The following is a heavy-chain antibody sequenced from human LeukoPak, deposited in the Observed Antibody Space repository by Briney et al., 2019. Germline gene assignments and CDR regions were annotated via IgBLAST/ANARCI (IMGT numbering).Heavy chain of an antibody. CDR1: GFTFSSYA. V-gene: IGHV3-64D*06. J-gene: IGHJ4*02. Sequence: GGSLRLSCLASGFTFSSYATHWVRQAPGKGLEYVPSISSNGGSTYYADSVKGRFTISRDNSKNTLFLQMSSLRTEDTAVYYCASPYSGYDYNFDHWGQGTLVTVSS. CDR3: ASPYSGYDYNFDH. CDR2: ISSNGGST. D-gene: IGHD5-12*01.